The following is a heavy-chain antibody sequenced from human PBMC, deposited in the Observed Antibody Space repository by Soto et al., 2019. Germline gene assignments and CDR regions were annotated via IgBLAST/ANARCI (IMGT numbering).Heavy chain of an antibody. V-gene: IGHV1-18*01. D-gene: IGHD3-22*01. CDR2: ISAYNGNT. Sequence: GASVKVSCKASGYTFTSYGISWVRQAPGQGLEWMGWISAYNGNTNYAQKLQGRVTMTTDTSTSTAYMELRSLRSDDTAVYYCARDYDSSGYYPNAGNWFYPWSQGTLVTVSS. CDR1: GYTFTSYG. J-gene: IGHJ5*02. CDR3: ARDYDSSGYYPNAGNWFYP.